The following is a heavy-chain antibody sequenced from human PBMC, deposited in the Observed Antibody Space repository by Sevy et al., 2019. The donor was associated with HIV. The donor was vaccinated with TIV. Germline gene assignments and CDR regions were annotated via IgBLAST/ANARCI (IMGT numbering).Heavy chain of an antibody. CDR1: GYSFPSYG. CDR2: ISGYNGKT. CDR3: ARDNWNYGDSYGMDV. V-gene: IGHV1-18*01. D-gene: IGHD1-7*01. Sequence: ASVKVSCKASGYSFPSYGISWVRQAPGQGLEWMGWISGYNGKTNYEQKLQGRVTMTTDTSTSTAYMELRSLISDDTAVYYCARDNWNYGDSYGMDVWGQGTTVTVSS. J-gene: IGHJ6*02.